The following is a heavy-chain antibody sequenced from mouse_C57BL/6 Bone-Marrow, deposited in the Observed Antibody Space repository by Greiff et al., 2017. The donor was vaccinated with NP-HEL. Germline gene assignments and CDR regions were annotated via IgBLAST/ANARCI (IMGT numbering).Heavy chain of an antibody. CDR2: ISSGSSTI. CDR3: ARGRYGNFPWFAY. Sequence: EVHLVESGGGLVKPGGSLKLSCAASGFTFSDYGMHWVRQAPEKGLEWVAYISSGSSTIYYADTVKGRFTISRDTAKNTLFLQMTSLRSEDTAMYYCARGRYGNFPWFAYWGQGTLVTVSA. V-gene: IGHV5-17*01. CDR1: GFTFSDYG. J-gene: IGHJ3*01. D-gene: IGHD2-14*01.